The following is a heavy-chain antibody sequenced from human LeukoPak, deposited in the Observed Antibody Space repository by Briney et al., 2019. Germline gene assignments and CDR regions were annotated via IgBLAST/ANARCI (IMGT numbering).Heavy chain of an antibody. J-gene: IGHJ4*02. V-gene: IGHV3-7*05. CDR3: ARNPPRYFN. D-gene: IGHD1-26*01. Sequence: GGSLRLSCAASGFTFSSYWMIWVSQAQGKGLEWVANIQQDGSEKYYVDSVKGRFTISRDNAKNALYLQMNSLRAEDTAVYYCARNPPRYFNWGQGTLVTVSS. CDR2: IQQDGSEK. CDR1: GFTFSSYW.